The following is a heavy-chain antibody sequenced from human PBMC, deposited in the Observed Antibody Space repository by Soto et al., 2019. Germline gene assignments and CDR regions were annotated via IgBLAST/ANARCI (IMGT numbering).Heavy chain of an antibody. V-gene: IGHV1-18*01. CDR2: ISAYNGNT. D-gene: IGHD5-18*01. CDR3: ARDQVAIQLWLSIGIDFDY. Sequence: GASVKVSCKASGYTFTSYGISWVRQAPGQGHEWMGWISAYNGNTNYAQKLQGRVTMTTDTSTSTAYMELRSLRSDDTAVYYCARDQVAIQLWLSIGIDFDYWGQGTLVTVSS. J-gene: IGHJ4*02. CDR1: GYTFTSYG.